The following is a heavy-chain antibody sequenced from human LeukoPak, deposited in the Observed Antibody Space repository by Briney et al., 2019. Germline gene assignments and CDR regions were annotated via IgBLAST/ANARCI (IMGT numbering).Heavy chain of an antibody. CDR3: AKDRYYYDSSANYFDY. CDR1: GFTFSSYG. V-gene: IGHV3-30*02. D-gene: IGHD3-22*01. J-gene: IGHJ4*02. Sequence: GGSLRLSCAASGFTFSSYGMHWVRQAPGKGLEWVAFIRYDGSNKYYADSVKGRFTISRDNSKNTLYLQMDSLRAEDTAVYYCAKDRYYYDSSANYFDYWGQGTLVTVSS. CDR2: IRYDGSNK.